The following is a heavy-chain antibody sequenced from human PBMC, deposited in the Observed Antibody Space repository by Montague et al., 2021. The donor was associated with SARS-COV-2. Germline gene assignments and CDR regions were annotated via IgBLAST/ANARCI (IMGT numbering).Heavy chain of an antibody. CDR3: TSLDT. J-gene: IGHJ5*02. CDR2: IKSKNAGGTT. CDR1: GFTLSDAW. Sequence: SMILSCAASGFTLSDAWMSWVRQAPVEGLAWVGLIKSKNAGGTTEYAAPVKGRFTISRDESKNTLYLQMNSLKIEDTAMYYCTSLDTWGQGTLVTVSS. V-gene: IGHV3-15*01.